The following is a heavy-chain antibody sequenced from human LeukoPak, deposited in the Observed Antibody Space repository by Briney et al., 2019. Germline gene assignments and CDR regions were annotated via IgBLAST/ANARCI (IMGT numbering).Heavy chain of an antibody. CDR2: VHYSGST. V-gene: IGHV4-59*01. Sequence: SETLSLTCTVSGGSISGCYWNWIRQPPGKGLEWIGYVHYSGSTNYNPSVNSRATISVETSKNQFSLRLNSVTAADTAVYYCARGYDSKSTYFDYWGQGTLVTVSS. CDR1: GGSISGCY. D-gene: IGHD5-12*01. J-gene: IGHJ4*02. CDR3: ARGYDSKSTYFDY.